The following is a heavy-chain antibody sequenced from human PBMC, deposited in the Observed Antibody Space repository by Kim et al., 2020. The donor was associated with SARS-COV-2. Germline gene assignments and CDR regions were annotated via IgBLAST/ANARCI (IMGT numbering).Heavy chain of an antibody. V-gene: IGHV1-2*02. J-gene: IGHJ4*02. Sequence: NPNRGGKNYAQKLQGRVTMTRESSISTAYMGLGRLRSDDTAVYYCARSWDYWGQGTLVTVSS. CDR2: NPNRGGK. CDR3: ARSWDY.